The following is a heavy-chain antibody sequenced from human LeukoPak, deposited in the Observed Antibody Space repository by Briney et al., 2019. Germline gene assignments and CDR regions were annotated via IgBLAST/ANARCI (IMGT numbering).Heavy chain of an antibody. CDR2: INAGNGNT. CDR3: ARDRGYYDSSGYYPHDAFDI. Sequence: GASVKVSCKASGYTFTSYAMHWVRQAPGQRLEWMGWINAGNGNTKYSQEFQGRVTITRDTSASTADTELSSLRSEDMAVYYCARDRGYYDSSGYYPHDAFDIWGQGTMVTVSS. V-gene: IGHV1-3*03. D-gene: IGHD3-22*01. J-gene: IGHJ3*02. CDR1: GYTFTSYA.